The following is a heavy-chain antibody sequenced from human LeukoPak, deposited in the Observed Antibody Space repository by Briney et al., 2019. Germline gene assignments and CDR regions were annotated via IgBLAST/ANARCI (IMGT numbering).Heavy chain of an antibody. D-gene: IGHD5-24*01. CDR2: VYYSGST. CDR1: GCPIRRNKPH. CDR3: ARQRDGYSTGVLDS. V-gene: IGHV4-39*01. Sequence: SETLSLTFTVPGCPIRRNKPHRGLNPQPPGKGPEGIGSVYYSGSTYYNPSLKSRVTISVDTSENQFSLKLRFVTAADTAVYFCARQRDGYSTGVLDSWGQGTLVTVSS. J-gene: IGHJ4*02.